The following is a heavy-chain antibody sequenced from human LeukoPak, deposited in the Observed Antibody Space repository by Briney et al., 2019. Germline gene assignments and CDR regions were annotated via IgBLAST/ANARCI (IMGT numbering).Heavy chain of an antibody. CDR2: ISYDGSNK. CDR3: AKSLHPYYYGMDV. J-gene: IGHJ6*02. CDR1: GFTFSSYG. Sequence: GGSLRLSCAASGFTFSSYGMHWVRQAPGKGLEWVAVISYDGSNKYYADSVKGRFTTSRDNSKNTLYLQMNSLRAEDTAVYYCAKSLHPYYYGMDVWGQGTTVTVSS. V-gene: IGHV3-30*18.